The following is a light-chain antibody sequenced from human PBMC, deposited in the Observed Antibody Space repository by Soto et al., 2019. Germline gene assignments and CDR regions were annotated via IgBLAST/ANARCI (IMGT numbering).Light chain of an antibody. V-gene: IGKV3-20*01. Sequence: EIVLTQSPDTLSLSPGERATLSCRASQSVSSALLAWYQQKPGQAPRLLIYRASTRATGIPDRFTGSGSGTDFTLTISRLEPEEFAVYYWQQYESSPLTFGGGTKVEIK. CDR3: QQYESSPLT. J-gene: IGKJ4*01. CDR2: RAS. CDR1: QSVSSAL.